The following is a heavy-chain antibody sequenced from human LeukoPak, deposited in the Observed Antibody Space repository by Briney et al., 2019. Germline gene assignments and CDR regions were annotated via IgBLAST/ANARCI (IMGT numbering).Heavy chain of an antibody. J-gene: IGHJ4*02. CDR1: GGSFSGYY. CDR3: ARVRQWLVGGPFDY. Sequence: SETLSLTCAVYGGSFSGYYWSWIRQPPGKGLEWIGEINHSGSTNYNPSLKSRATISVDTSKNQFSLKLSSVTAADTAVYYCARVRQWLVGGPFDYWGQGTLVTVSS. V-gene: IGHV4-34*01. CDR2: INHSGST. D-gene: IGHD6-19*01.